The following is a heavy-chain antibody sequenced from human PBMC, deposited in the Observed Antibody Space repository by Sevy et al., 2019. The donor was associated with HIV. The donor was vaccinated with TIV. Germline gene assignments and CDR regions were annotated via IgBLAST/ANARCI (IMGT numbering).Heavy chain of an antibody. D-gene: IGHD5-12*01. CDR3: TRALATADTPEYYFDY. Sequence: GGSLRLSCTSSGFTFGDYAMSWFRQAPGKGLEWVAFIRRNSQEPYGGTTEYAASLKGRFTISRDDSKSIAYLQMNSLKTEDTAVYYCTRALATADTPEYYFDYWGQGILVTVSS. J-gene: IGHJ4*02. CDR2: IRRNSQEPYGGTT. CDR1: GFTFGDYA. V-gene: IGHV3-49*03.